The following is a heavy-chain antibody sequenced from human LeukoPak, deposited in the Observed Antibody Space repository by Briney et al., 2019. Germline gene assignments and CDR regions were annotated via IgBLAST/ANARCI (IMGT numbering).Heavy chain of an antibody. V-gene: IGHV3-21*04. CDR2: ISSSSSYI. CDR3: AKDLEGWLQSSYYFDY. Sequence: GGSLRLSCAASGFTFSSYSMNWVRQAPGKGLEWVSSISSSSSYIYYADSVKGRFTISRDNSKNTLYLQMNSLRAEDTAVYYCAKDLEGWLQSSYYFDYWGQGTLVTVSS. CDR1: GFTFSSYS. J-gene: IGHJ4*02. D-gene: IGHD5-24*01.